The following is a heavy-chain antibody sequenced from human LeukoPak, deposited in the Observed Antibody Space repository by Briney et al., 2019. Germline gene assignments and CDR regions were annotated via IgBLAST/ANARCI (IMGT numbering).Heavy chain of an antibody. J-gene: IGHJ4*02. CDR1: GYPFSSYS. V-gene: IGHV3-15*07. Sequence: PGGSLRLSCVASGYPFSSYSMNWIRQAPGKGLEWVGRIKSKTDGGTTDYAAPVKGRFTISRDDSKNTLYLQMNSLKTEDTAVYYCSTTYYYDSSEGYWGQGTLVTVSS. CDR2: IKSKTDGGTT. CDR3: STTYYYDSSEGY. D-gene: IGHD3-22*01.